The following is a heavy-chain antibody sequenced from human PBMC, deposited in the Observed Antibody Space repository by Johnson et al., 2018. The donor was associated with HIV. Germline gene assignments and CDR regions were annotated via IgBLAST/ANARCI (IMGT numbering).Heavy chain of an antibody. CDR1: GFTFSSYG. V-gene: IGHV3-33*01. J-gene: IGHJ3*02. CDR2: IWYDGSNK. Sequence: QVQLVESGGGVVQPGRSLRLSCAASGFTFSSYGMHWVRQAPGKGLEWVAVIWYDGSNKYYADSVKGRFTISRDNSKNTLYLQMNSLRAEDTAVYYCARDAPRIDAFDIWGQGTMVTVSP. CDR3: ARDAPRIDAFDI.